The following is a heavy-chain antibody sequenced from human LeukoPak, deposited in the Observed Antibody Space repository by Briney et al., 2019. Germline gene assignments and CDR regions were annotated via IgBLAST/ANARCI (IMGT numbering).Heavy chain of an antibody. Sequence: GGSLRLSCAASGFTFDDYAMHWVRQAPGKGLEWVSGISWNSGSIGYADSVKGRFTISRDNAKDSLYLQMNSLRAEDTAVYYCARDRDYGSGKGNAFDIWGQGTMVTVSS. D-gene: IGHD3-10*01. CDR3: ARDRDYGSGKGNAFDI. CDR1: GFTFDDYA. CDR2: ISWNSGSI. V-gene: IGHV3-9*01. J-gene: IGHJ3*02.